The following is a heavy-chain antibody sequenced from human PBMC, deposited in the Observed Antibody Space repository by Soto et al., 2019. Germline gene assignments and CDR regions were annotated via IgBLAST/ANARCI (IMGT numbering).Heavy chain of an antibody. V-gene: IGHV3-7*01. Sequence: GGSLRLSCAASGFALSGYWMTWVRQAPGKGLEWVASINPDGTLKYYVDSVKGRFTISRDNADNSLFLQMLSLRAEDTAVYYCARDDYRGDSGAFDFWGQGTLVTVSS. D-gene: IGHD2-21*02. CDR2: INPDGTLK. J-gene: IGHJ4*02. CDR1: GFALSGYW. CDR3: ARDDYRGDSGAFDF.